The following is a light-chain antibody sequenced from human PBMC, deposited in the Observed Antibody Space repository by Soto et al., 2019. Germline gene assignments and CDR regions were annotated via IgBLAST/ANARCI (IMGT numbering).Light chain of an antibody. Sequence: DVQVTQSPSFVSASVGDRVTITCRASQGIGTWLAWYQQKPGAAPNLLISGAFNLESGVPARFSGSGLGTHFTFTIVSLQPEDSATYDCQQTNSFPITFGQGTRLEI. V-gene: IGKV1D-12*01. J-gene: IGKJ5*01. CDR3: QQTNSFPIT. CDR1: QGIGTW. CDR2: GAF.